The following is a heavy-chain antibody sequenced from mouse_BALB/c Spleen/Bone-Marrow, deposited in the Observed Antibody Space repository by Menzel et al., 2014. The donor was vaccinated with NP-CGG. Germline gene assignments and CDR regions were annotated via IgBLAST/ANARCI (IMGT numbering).Heavy chain of an antibody. CDR1: GFTFSSFG. CDR2: ISSGSRII. D-gene: IGHD2-10*02. V-gene: IGHV5-17*02. Sequence: VHVKQSGGGLVQPGGSRKLSCAASGFTFSSFGMHWVRQASEEGLEWVAYISSGSRIIYYADTVKGRFTIPRDNPKNTRFLQSTSLKSDDTAMYYCSRSQLYGNYYDSWGQGTTLTLSS. J-gene: IGHJ2*01. CDR3: SRSQLYGNYYDS.